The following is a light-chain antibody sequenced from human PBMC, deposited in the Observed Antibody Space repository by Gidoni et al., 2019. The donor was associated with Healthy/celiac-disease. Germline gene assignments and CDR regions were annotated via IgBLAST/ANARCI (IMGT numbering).Light chain of an antibody. CDR1: SSNIGAGYD. J-gene: IGLJ3*02. CDR3: QSYDSSLSKV. V-gene: IGLV1-40*01. Sequence: QSVLTQPPSVSGAPRQRVTISCTGSSSNIGAGYDVHWYQQLPGTAPKLLISGNSNRPSGVPDRFSGSKSGTSASLAITGLQAEDEADYYCQSYDSSLSKVFGGGTKLTVL. CDR2: GNS.